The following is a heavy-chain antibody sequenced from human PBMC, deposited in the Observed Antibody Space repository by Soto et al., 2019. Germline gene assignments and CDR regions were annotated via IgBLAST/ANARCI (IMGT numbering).Heavy chain of an antibody. Sequence: QVQLVQSGAEVKKPGSSVKVSCKASGGTFSSYAISWVRQAPGQGLEWMGGIIPIFGTANYAQKFQGRVTIXXDXSXITAYMELSSLRSEDTAVYYCAREVWDGHYYYGMDVWGQGTTVTVSS. D-gene: IGHD1-26*01. CDR2: IIPIFGTA. CDR1: GGTFSSYA. J-gene: IGHJ6*02. V-gene: IGHV1-69*12. CDR3: AREVWDGHYYYGMDV.